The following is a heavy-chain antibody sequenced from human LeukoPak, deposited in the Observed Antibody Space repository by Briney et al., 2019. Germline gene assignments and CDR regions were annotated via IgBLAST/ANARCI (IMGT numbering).Heavy chain of an antibody. CDR1: GFTFSNYW. D-gene: IGHD6-19*01. CDR3: AREAAGYSSGWLDY. V-gene: IGHV3-74*01. Sequence: GGSLRLSCAASGFTFSNYWMHWVRQAPGKGLVWVSHINSDGSRTNYADSVKGRFTISRDNAKNALYLQMNSLRAEDTAVYYCAREAAGYSSGWLDYWGQGTLVTVSS. J-gene: IGHJ4*02. CDR2: INSDGSRT.